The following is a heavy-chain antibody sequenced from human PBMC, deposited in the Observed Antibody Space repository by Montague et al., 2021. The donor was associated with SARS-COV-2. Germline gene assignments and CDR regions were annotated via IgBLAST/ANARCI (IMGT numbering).Heavy chain of an antibody. J-gene: IGHJ5*02. CDR1: GGSIKSSSYY. V-gene: IGHV4-39*01. CDR2: IFYSGST. CDR3: ARQLYYDTSPFYA. D-gene: IGHD3-22*01. Sequence: SETLSLTCTVSGGSIKSSSYYWGWIRQPPGKGLEWLGTIFYSGSTYYNPSPKSRVTLSVDTSKNQFSLQLGSVTATDTAVYYCARQLYYDTSPFYAWGQGTLVTVSS.